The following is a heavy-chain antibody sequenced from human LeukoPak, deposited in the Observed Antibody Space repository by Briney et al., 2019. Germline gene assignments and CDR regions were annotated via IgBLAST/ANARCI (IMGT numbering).Heavy chain of an antibody. V-gene: IGHV3-74*01. D-gene: IGHD3-10*01. CDR1: GFTFRTYW. J-gene: IGHJ4*02. CDR3: ARGGHASVDY. CDR2: IDSDGIT. Sequence: TGGSLRLSCAASGFTFRTYWMHWVRQAPGKGLVWVSCIDSDGITRYADSMKGRFTISRDDAENTLYLQMNSLRAEDTAVYYCARGGHASVDYWGQGTLVSVSS.